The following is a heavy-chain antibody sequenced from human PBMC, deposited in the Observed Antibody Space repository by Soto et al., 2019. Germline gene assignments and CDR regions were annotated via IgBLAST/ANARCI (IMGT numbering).Heavy chain of an antibody. D-gene: IGHD3-16*01. V-gene: IGHV1-18*01. Sequence: QVQLVQSGAEVKNPGASVKVSCKASGYTFTRYGIGWARQAPGQGLEWMGWINTHNGNTNYAQNVQGRVTLTTDTSTSTAYMELRRLRSNDTAIYYCSMVDVYVTPSPQDVWGQGTTVIVSS. CDR1: GYTFTRYG. J-gene: IGHJ6*02. CDR3: SMVDVYVTPSPQDV. CDR2: INTHNGNT.